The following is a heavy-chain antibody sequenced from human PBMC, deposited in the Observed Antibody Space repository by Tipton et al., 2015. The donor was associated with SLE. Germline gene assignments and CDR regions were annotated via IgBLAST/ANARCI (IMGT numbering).Heavy chain of an antibody. CDR3: GRAQGYCSGGVCSHIDS. V-gene: IGHV3-20*04. CDR2: IGWDGTKT. D-gene: IGHD2-8*02. Sequence: SLRLSCAASGFTFDDYGMSWVRQGPGQAPEWVASIGWDGTKTGYADSLKGRVTISRDNPKNSLYLQMNRLRVEDTALYYCGRAQGYCSGGVCSHIDSWGQGTLVTVSS. CDR1: GFTFDDYG. J-gene: IGHJ4*02.